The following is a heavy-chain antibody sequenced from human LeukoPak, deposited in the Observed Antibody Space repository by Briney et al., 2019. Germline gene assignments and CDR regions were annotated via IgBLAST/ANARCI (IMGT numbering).Heavy chain of an antibody. Sequence: GGSLRLSCAASGFTFSSCAMSWVRQAPGKGLEWVANIKQDGSEKYYVDSVKGRFTISRDNAKNSLYLQMNSLRAEDTAVYYCARDASAVNWGQGTLVTVSS. V-gene: IGHV3-7*03. D-gene: IGHD4-11*01. CDR1: GFTFSSCA. CDR3: ARDASAVN. CDR2: IKQDGSEK. J-gene: IGHJ4*02.